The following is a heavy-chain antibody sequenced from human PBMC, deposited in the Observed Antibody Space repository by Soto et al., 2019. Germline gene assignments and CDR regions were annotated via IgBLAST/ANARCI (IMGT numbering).Heavy chain of an antibody. CDR3: ASGYCISTSCRNNPVDYYYGMDV. CDR2: ISYAGST. Sequence: PSETLSLTCAVSGGSISSGGYSWSWIRQPPGKGLEWIGSISYAGSTYYSPSLKSRVTISVDTSKNQFSLKLSSVTAADTAVYYCASGYCISTSCRNNPVDYYYGMDVWGQGTTVTVSS. J-gene: IGHJ6*02. CDR1: GGSISSGGYS. V-gene: IGHV4-30-2*03. D-gene: IGHD2-2*01.